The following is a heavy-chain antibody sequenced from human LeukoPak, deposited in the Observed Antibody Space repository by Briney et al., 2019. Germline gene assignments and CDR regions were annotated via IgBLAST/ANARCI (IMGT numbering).Heavy chain of an antibody. CDR3: ASYSSEYGGYYPNWFDP. CDR2: ISSSGSTI. V-gene: IGHV3-48*03. CDR1: GFTFSSYE. J-gene: IGHJ5*02. D-gene: IGHD4/OR15-4a*01. Sequence: PGGSLRLSCAASGFTFSSYEMNWFRQAPGKGLEWVSYISSSGSTIYYADSVKGRFTISRDNAKNSLYLQMNSLRAEDTVVYYCASYSSEYGGYYPNWFDPWGQGTLVTVSS.